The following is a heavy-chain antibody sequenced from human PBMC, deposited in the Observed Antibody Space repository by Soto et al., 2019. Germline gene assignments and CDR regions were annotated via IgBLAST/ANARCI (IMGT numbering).Heavy chain of an antibody. V-gene: IGHV4-39*01. D-gene: IGHD6-6*01. Sequence: ETLCLTCTVSGGSISSSSYYWGWIRQPPGKGLEWIGSIYYSGSTYYNPSLKSRVTISVDTSKNQFSLKLSSVTAADTAVYYCAREIAALACWFDPCGQGTL. CDR3: AREIAALACWFDP. CDR1: GGSISSSSYY. J-gene: IGHJ5*02. CDR2: IYYSGST.